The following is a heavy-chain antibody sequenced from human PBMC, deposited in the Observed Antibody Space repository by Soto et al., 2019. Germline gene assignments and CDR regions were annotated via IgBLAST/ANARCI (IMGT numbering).Heavy chain of an antibody. CDR3: ATMGTPVTGLYYFDY. D-gene: IGHD4-17*01. Sequence: QVQLQESGPGLVKPSQTLSLTCTVSGGSISSGNYYWSWIRQPPGKGLEWIGFISYSGTTHHSASLRSRVVISVDTSKNQFSLVLSSVTAADTAVYYCATMGTPVTGLYYFDYWGQGTLVTVSS. V-gene: IGHV4-30-4*01. CDR1: GGSISSGNYY. J-gene: IGHJ4*02. CDR2: ISYSGTT.